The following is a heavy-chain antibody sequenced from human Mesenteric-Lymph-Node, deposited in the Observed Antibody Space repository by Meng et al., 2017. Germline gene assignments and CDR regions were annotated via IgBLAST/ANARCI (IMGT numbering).Heavy chain of an antibody. CDR1: GYTFTAYA. D-gene: IGHD2-15*01. J-gene: IGHJ4*02. CDR3: ARDSCGNSDCSVYYFDY. Sequence: ASVKVSCKASGYTFTAYAMHWVRQAPGQTLEWMGWINAGNGNTKYSQKLEDRVTIIWDTSASTAYMELSSLRSEDTAVYYCARDSCGNSDCSVYYFDYWGQGTLVTVSS. V-gene: IGHV1-3*01. CDR2: INAGNGNT.